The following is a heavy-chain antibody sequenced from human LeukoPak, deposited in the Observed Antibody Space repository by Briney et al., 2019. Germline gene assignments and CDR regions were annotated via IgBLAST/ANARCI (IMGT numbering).Heavy chain of an antibody. J-gene: IGHJ5*02. D-gene: IGHD3-22*01. CDR2: ISYDGSNK. CDR3: AKGSMIGWYNWFDP. V-gene: IGHV3-30*04. Sequence: PGGSLRLSCAASGFTFSSYAMHWVRQASGKGLEWVAVISYDGSNKYYADSVKGRFTISRDNSKNTLYLQMNSLRAEDTAVYYCAKGSMIGWYNWFDPWGQGTLVTVSS. CDR1: GFTFSSYA.